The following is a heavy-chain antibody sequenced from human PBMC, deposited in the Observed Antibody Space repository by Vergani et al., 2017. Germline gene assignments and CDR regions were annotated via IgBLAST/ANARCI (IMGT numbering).Heavy chain of an antibody. CDR2: IDRNYGVK. J-gene: IGHJ3*02. V-gene: IGHV3-9*01. D-gene: IGHD4-17*01. Sequence: VEAGGGLVQPGGSLRLSCTASGFTFQAFAFHWVRQVSGRGLEWVSGIDRNYGVKNGNSFEGRFSISRDNAKKAVFLQMNSLRAEDTAVYHCARPSAPGDYDALDIWGQGTMVTVSS. CDR3: ARPSAPGDYDALDI. CDR1: GFTFQAFA.